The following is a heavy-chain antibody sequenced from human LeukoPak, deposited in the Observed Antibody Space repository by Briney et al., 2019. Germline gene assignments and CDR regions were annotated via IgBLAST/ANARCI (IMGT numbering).Heavy chain of an antibody. D-gene: IGHD3-10*01. Sequence: ASVKVSCKASGGTFSSYAISWVRQAPGQGLELMGRIITIFGTANYAQKFQGRVTITTDESTSTAYMELSSLRSEDTAVYYCARGRLLWFGELSPYYMDVWGKGTTVTVSS. J-gene: IGHJ6*03. CDR1: GGTFSSYA. CDR2: IITIFGTA. V-gene: IGHV1-69*05. CDR3: ARGRLLWFGELSPYYMDV.